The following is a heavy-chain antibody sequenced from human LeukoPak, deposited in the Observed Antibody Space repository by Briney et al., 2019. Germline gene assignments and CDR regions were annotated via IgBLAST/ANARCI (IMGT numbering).Heavy chain of an antibody. Sequence: GSLRLSCAASGFSFRSYWMTWVRQPPGRGLEWIASAYYSGSTYYNLSLKSRVTMSVDTSTNQFSLKLGSVTAADTAVYYCARHYAMRPYYFGSGSSKGSYGMDVWGQGTTVIVSS. CDR3: ARHYAMRPYYFGSGSSKGSYGMDV. J-gene: IGHJ6*02. CDR2: AYYSGST. CDR1: GFSFRSYW. V-gene: IGHV4-39*01. D-gene: IGHD3-10*01.